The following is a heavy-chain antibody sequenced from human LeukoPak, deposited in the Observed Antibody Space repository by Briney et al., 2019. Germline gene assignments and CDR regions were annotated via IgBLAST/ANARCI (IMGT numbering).Heavy chain of an antibody. CDR1: GGSFSGYY. CDR3: ARNSDAFDI. Sequence: SETLSLTCAVYGGSFSGYYWSWIRQPPGKGLEWIGEINHSGSTHYNPSLKSRVTISVDTSKNQFSLKLSSVTAADTAVYYCARNSDAFDIWGQGTTVTVSS. V-gene: IGHV4-34*01. J-gene: IGHJ3*02. D-gene: IGHD4-23*01. CDR2: INHSGST.